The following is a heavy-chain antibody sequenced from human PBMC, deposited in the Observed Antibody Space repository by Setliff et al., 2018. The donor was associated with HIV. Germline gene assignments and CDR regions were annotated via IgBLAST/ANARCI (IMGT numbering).Heavy chain of an antibody. CDR3: ATDPKGDGWAYFDS. J-gene: IGHJ4*02. D-gene: IGHD6-19*01. Sequence: PSETLSLTCSVAGASMTSHYLTWIRQPRGMGLEWIGNIYGSGTTKYNPSLRSRVTISVDKSKNQLSLSLDSVTAADTAVYYCATDPKGDGWAYFDSWGQGTQVTVSS. V-gene: IGHV4-59*11. CDR1: GASMTSHY. CDR2: IYGSGTT.